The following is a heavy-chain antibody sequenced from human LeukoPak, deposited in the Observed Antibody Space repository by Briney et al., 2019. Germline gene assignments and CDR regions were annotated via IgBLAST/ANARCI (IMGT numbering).Heavy chain of an antibody. V-gene: IGHV3-33*01. CDR1: GFTFSSYG. D-gene: IGHD6-13*01. J-gene: IGHJ4*02. CDR3: AVAPSSSYTFDR. CDR2: IWYDGSKK. Sequence: GRSLRLSCAASGFTFSSYGMHWVRQAPGQGLEWVALIWYDGSKKYYADSVKGRFTISRDNTKNTLYLQLNSLSADDTAVYYFAVAPSSSYTFDRWGQGTLVTVSS.